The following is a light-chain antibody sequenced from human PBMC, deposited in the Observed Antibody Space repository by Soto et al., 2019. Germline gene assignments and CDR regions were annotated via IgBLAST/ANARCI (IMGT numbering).Light chain of an antibody. Sequence: DIQMTQSPSSLSASVGDRVTITSRKSQSISSYLNWYHQKPGKAPKLLIYTASSLQSGVPSRFSGSGSGTDFTLTIRSVPPEDFATYYSPQSYSTRWTFGHGTKVEIQ. CDR3: PQSYSTRWT. CDR2: TAS. J-gene: IGKJ1*01. CDR1: QSISSY. V-gene: IGKV1-39*01.